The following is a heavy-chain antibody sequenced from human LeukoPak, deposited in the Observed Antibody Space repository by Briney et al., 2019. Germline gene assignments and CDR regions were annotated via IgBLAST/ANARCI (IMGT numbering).Heavy chain of an antibody. Sequence: ASVKVSCKASGYTFTGYYMHWVRQAPGQGLEWMGWINPNSGGTNYAQKFQGRVTMTRDTSISTACMELSRLRSDDTAVYYCVVVAAKFGYWGQGTLVTVSS. V-gene: IGHV1-2*02. CDR2: INPNSGGT. D-gene: IGHD2-15*01. J-gene: IGHJ4*02. CDR1: GYTFTGYY. CDR3: VVVAAKFGY.